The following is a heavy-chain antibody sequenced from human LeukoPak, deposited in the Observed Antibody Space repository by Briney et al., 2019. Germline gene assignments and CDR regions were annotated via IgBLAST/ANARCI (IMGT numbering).Heavy chain of an antibody. Sequence: ASVKVSCKASGYTFTGYYMHWVRQAPGQGLEWMGRISPNSGGTNYAQKFQGRVTMTRDTSISTAYMELSRLRSDDTAVYYCARIPGTTVTTGEGTWGQGTLVTVSS. J-gene: IGHJ4*02. CDR2: ISPNSGGT. CDR3: ARIPGTTVTTGEGT. D-gene: IGHD4-17*01. CDR1: GYTFTGYY. V-gene: IGHV1-2*06.